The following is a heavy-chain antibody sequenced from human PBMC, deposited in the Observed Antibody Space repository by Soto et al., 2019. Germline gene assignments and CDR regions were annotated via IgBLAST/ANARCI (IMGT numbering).Heavy chain of an antibody. CDR2: IIPIFGTA. Sequence: QVQRVQSGAEVKKPGSSVKVSCKASGGTFSSYAISWVRQAPGQGLEWMGGIIPIFGTANYAQKFQGRVTITADKSTRTAYMELSSLGSEDTAVYYCARRRSGGSCYYCCMDVWGQGTTVTVSS. J-gene: IGHJ6*02. D-gene: IGHD2-15*01. CDR1: GGTFSSYA. V-gene: IGHV1-69*06. CDR3: ARRRSGGSCYYCCMDV.